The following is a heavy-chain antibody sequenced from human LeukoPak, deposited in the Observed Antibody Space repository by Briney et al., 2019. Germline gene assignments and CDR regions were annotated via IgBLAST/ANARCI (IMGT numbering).Heavy chain of an antibody. V-gene: IGHV3-23*01. Sequence: PGGSLRLSCAASGFTFGNFAMRWVRQVPRKGLEWVSAINSDGDGTYYADSVKGRFIITRDNSENTVYLQMNNLRAEDTALYFCAKAGTDGLTHNNYYTDVWGKGTTVTVSS. CDR2: INSDGDGT. D-gene: IGHD5-24*01. J-gene: IGHJ6*03. CDR3: AKAGTDGLTHNNYYTDV. CDR1: GFTFGNFA.